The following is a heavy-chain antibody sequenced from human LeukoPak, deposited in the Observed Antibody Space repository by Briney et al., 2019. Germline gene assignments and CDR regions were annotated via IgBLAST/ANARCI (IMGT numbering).Heavy chain of an antibody. J-gene: IGHJ5*02. CDR1: GGSISSYY. Sequence: SETLSLTCTVSGGSISSYYWSWIRQPAGKGLEWIGRIYTSGSTNSNPSLKSRVTMSVDTSKNQFSLNLSSVTAADTAVYYCAKSGRRCASCYCLFDPGGQGNLV. CDR2: IYTSGST. V-gene: IGHV4-4*07. D-gene: IGHD2-2*01. CDR3: AKSGRRCASCYCLFDP.